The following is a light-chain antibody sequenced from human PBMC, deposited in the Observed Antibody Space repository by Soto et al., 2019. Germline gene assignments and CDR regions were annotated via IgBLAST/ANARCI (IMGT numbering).Light chain of an antibody. J-gene: IGKJ1*01. CDR2: QAS. V-gene: IGKV1-5*03. CDR3: QHYKSYSAT. CDR1: QSITNW. Sequence: DIQMTQSPSTLSASIGDRVTITCRASQSITNWLAWYQQKPGKAPKVLIYQASTLESGVPSRFSGSGSGTEFTLTISSLQPDDFATYYCQHYKSYSATFGQGTKVEIK.